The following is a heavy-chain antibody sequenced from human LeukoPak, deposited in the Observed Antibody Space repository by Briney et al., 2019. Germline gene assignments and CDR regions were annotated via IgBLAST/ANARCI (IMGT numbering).Heavy chain of an antibody. D-gene: IGHD2-15*01. J-gene: IGHJ3*02. Sequence: GESLKISCKGSGYSFTNYWIGWVRQMPGKGLEWMGIIYAGDSDTRYRPSFQGQVTISADKSVSTAYLQWSSLKASDTAMYYCARTLGYCGGGSCYRDAFDIWGPGTMVTVFS. V-gene: IGHV5-51*01. CDR1: GYSFTNYW. CDR3: ARTLGYCGGGSCYRDAFDI. CDR2: IYAGDSDT.